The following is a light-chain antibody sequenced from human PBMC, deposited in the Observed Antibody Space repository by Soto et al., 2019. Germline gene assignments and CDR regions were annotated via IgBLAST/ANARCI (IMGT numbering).Light chain of an antibody. CDR1: QSVSRN. Sequence: EIVLTQSPATLSSFPGDRVTLSCRASQSVSRNLAWYQQKPGQAPRLLIYDASNRATGIPARFSGSGSGTDFTLTISSLEPEDFAVYYCQQRSNWITFGQGTRLEIK. V-gene: IGKV3-11*01. J-gene: IGKJ5*01. CDR2: DAS. CDR3: QQRSNWIT.